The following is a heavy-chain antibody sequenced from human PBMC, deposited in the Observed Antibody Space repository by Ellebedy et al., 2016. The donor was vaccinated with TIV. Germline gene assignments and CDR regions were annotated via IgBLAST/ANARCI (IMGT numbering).Heavy chain of an antibody. Sequence: ASVKVSCKPSGYPFIDFGITWVRQAPGQGLEWMGWISNYNGRTHYAEKFQGRVTMTTDTSTTTAYMELRTLTSDDTAVYYCARDRDVKSSSDFQHWGQGTLVSVSS. D-gene: IGHD5-24*01. CDR3: ARDRDVKSSSDFQH. CDR2: ISNYNGRT. CDR1: GYPFIDFG. J-gene: IGHJ1*01. V-gene: IGHV1-18*04.